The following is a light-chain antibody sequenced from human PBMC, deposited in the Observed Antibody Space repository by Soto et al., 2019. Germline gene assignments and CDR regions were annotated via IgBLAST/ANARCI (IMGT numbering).Light chain of an antibody. Sequence: EIVLTQSPATLSLSPGERATLSCRASQSVSSYLAWYQQKPGQAPRLLIYDASNRATGIPARFSGSGSGTDFTLTISSLEPEDFAVYYCQQSSHWPPFTFGQGTKLEIK. CDR2: DAS. CDR3: QQSSHWPPFT. J-gene: IGKJ2*01. CDR1: QSVSSY. V-gene: IGKV3-11*01.